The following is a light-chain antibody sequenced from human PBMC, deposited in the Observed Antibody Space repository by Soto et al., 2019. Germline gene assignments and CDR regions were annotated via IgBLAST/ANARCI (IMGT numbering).Light chain of an antibody. CDR3: QHYNSCSEA. J-gene: IGKJ1*01. CDR1: QTISSW. Sequence: DSQMTQSPSTLSGSVGDRVTITCRDSQTISSWLAWYQQKPGEAPKLLIYKASTLKSGVQSRFSGSGSGTEFTLTISSLQPDDFATYYCQHYNSCSEAFGQGTKVDIK. V-gene: IGKV1-5*03. CDR2: KAS.